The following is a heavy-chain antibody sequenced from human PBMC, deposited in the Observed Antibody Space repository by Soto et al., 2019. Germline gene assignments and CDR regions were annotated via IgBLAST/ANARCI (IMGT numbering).Heavy chain of an antibody. CDR2: IYXSRST. D-gene: IGHD5-18*01. J-gene: IGHJ6*02. V-gene: IGHV4-30-2*01. Sequence: RPQPGTGXEWIGHIYXSRSTYXXPSLKGRLTISVDRSKNQFSLKQSSVTAADTAVYYCASDYSFYGMDVWGQGTTVTVYS. CDR3: ASDYSFYGMDV.